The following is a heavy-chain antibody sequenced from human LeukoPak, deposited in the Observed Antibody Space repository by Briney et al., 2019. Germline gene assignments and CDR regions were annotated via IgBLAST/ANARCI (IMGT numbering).Heavy chain of an antibody. CDR3: ATNSGYSGWDAFDI. V-gene: IGHV7-4-1*02. Sequence: ASVKVSCKASGYSFTNYAMNWVRQAPGQGLEWMGWIHPSTGNPTYAQGFTGRFVFSLDTSVSTASLQINSLKAEDTAVYYCATNSGYSGWDAFDIWGQGTMVTVSS. CDR1: GYSFTNYA. CDR2: IHPSTGNP. J-gene: IGHJ3*02. D-gene: IGHD3-22*01.